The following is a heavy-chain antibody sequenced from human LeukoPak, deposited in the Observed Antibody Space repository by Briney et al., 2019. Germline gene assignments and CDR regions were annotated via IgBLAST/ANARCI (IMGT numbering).Heavy chain of an antibody. D-gene: IGHD2-2*01. J-gene: IGHJ4*02. CDR1: GGSFSGYY. V-gene: IGHV4-34*01. CDR3: ARGLRGGVVVPAAIPIGY. CDR2: ISHSGST. Sequence: SETLSLTCAVYGGSFSGYYWSWIRQPPGKGLEWIGEISHSGSTNYNPSLKSRVTISVDTSKNQFSLKLSSVTAADTAVYYCARGLRGGVVVPAAIPIGYWGQGTLVTVSS.